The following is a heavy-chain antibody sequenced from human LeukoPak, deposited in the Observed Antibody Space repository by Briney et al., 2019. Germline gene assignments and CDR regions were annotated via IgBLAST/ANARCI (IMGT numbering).Heavy chain of an antibody. CDR1: EFNFGGSW. CDR3: ATYRHLPY. CDR2: IKPDGSDK. V-gene: IGHV3-7*01. Sequence: GGSLRLSCAASEFNFGGSWMNWVRQAPGKGLEWVATIKPDGSDKYYVDSVKGRFTISRDNAKNTLYLQMSSLRAEDSAMYYCATYRHLPYWGQGILVTVSS. J-gene: IGHJ4*02. D-gene: IGHD2-2*02.